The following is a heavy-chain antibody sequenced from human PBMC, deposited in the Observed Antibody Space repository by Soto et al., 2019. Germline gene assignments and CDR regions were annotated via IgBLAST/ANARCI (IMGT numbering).Heavy chain of an antibody. CDR2: ISYDGSAT. Sequence: QAQLVESGGGVVQPGRSLRLSCTASGFTFNTYGMHWVRQAPGKGLEWVAVISYDGSATYYADSVKGRFTISRDNSKNTLFLQINSLRAEGTAVFYCAKDNTRYLAWPPFFYGMGVWGQGTTVTVSS. CDR3: AKDNTRYLAWPPFFYGMGV. D-gene: IGHD3-3*01. CDR1: GFTFNTYG. V-gene: IGHV3-30*18. J-gene: IGHJ6*02.